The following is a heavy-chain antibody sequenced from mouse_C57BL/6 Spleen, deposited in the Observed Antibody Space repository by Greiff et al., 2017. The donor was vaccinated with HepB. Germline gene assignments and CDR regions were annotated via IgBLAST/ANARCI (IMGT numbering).Heavy chain of an antibody. CDR3: ARLVPSYWCFDV. CDR1: GYAFSSSW. D-gene: IGHD2-3*01. CDR2: IYPGDGDT. V-gene: IGHV1-82*01. Sequence: QVQLQQSGPELVKPGASVKISCKASGYAFSSSWMNWVKQRPGKGLEWIGRIYPGDGDTNYNGKFKGKATLTADKSSSTAYMQLSSLTSEDSAVYFCARLVPSYWCFDVWGTGTTVTVSS. J-gene: IGHJ1*03.